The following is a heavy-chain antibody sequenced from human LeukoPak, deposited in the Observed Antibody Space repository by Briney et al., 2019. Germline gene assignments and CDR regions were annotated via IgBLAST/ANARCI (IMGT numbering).Heavy chain of an antibody. D-gene: IGHD2-2*01. CDR3: ARDRQGLIVPAAKADYYYYYMDV. CDR2: INPSGGST. V-gene: IGHV1-46*01. Sequence: ASVKVSCKASGYTFTSYYMHWVRQAPGQGLEWMGIINPSGGSTSYAQKFQGRVTMTRDMSTSTVYMELSSLRSEDTAVYYCARDRQGLIVPAAKADYYYYYMDVWGKGTTVTISS. CDR1: GYTFTSYY. J-gene: IGHJ6*03.